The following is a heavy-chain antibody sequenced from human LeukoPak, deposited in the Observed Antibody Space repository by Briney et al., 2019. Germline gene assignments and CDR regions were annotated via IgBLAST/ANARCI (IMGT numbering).Heavy chain of an antibody. D-gene: IGHD3-22*01. V-gene: IGHV4-34*01. J-gene: IGHJ6*03. CDR2: IYHSGST. CDR1: GGPFRGYY. Sequence: SETLSLTCAVYGGPFRGYYWSRIRQPPGKGLEWIGEIYHSGSTKYNPSLKSRVTISVDTSKNQFSLKLSSVTAADTAVYYCARGGTMIEGYYYMDVWGKGTTATVSS. CDR3: ARGGTMIEGYYYMDV.